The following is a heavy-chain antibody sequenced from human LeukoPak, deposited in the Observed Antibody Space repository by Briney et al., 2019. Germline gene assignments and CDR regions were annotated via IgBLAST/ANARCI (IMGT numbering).Heavy chain of an antibody. J-gene: IGHJ6*02. D-gene: IGHD3-3*01. CDR1: GFTFSDYY. CDR3: ARDRYDFWSGYSLYHYYGMDV. CDR2: ISSSGSTI. V-gene: IGHV3-11*01. Sequence: GSLRLSCAASGFTFSDYYMSWIRQAPGKGLEWVSYISSSGSTIYYADSVKGRFTISRDNAKNSLYLQMNSLRAEDTAVYYCARDRYDFWSGYSLYHYYGMDVWGQGTTVTVSS.